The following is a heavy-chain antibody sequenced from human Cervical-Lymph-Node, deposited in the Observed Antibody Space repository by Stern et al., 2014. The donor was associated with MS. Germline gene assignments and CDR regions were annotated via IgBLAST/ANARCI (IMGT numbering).Heavy chain of an antibody. CDR2: ITSGSAYL. Sequence: EVHLVESGGDLVKPGGSLRLSCEASGFTFSYYDMNWVRQAPGKGLEWVSSITSGSAYLYYADSVKGRFTISRDNAKNSLYLQMNSLRAEDTAVYYCARQDGYNLDYWGRGTLVTVSS. CDR3: ARQDGYNLDY. J-gene: IGHJ4*02. V-gene: IGHV3-21*01. D-gene: IGHD5-24*01. CDR1: GFTFSYYD.